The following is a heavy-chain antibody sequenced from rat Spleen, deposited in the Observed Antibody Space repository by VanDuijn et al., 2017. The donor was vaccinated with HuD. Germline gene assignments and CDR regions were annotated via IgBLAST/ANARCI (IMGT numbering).Heavy chain of an antibody. V-gene: IGHV2S12*01. J-gene: IGHJ1*01. CDR2: VSSGGDS. CDR3: ARGGYGSYIYGFFDF. D-gene: IGHD1-3*01. CDR1: GFSLTSNG. Sequence: QVQLKESGPGLVQPSQTLSLTCTVSGFSLTSNGISWVRQPPGKGLEWIAAVSSGGDSYYNSGLKSRLSISRDISTRQVFLKINSLQTGDTAMYFCARGGYGSYIYGFFDFWGPGTMVTVSS.